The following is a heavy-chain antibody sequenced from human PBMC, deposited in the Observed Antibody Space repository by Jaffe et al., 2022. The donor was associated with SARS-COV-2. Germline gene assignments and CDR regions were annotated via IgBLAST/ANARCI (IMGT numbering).Heavy chain of an antibody. CDR2: INTNTGNP. D-gene: IGHD2-15*01. CDR1: GYTFNNYA. CDR3: ARDNCGGCSYNTGHDAFDI. Sequence: QVQLVQSGSELKKPGASVKVSCKASGYTFNNYAVNWVRQAPGQGLEWMGWINTNTGNPTYAQGFTGRFVFSLDTSVSTTFLLISGLKAEDTAVYYCARDNCGGCSYNTGHDAFDIWGQGTMVTVSS. V-gene: IGHV7-4-1*02. J-gene: IGHJ3*02.